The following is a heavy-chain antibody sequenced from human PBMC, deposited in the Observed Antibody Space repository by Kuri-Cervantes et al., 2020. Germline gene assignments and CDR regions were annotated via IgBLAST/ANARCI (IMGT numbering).Heavy chain of an antibody. CDR2: IYHSGST. D-gene: IGHD2-15*01. CDR3: ARYTYCSTGGCYEDY. Sequence: SETLSLTCAVSGYSISSGYYWGWIRQPPGKGLEWIGSIYHSGSTYYNPSLKSRVTISIDTSKNQFSLRLSPVTAADTAVYYCARYTYCSTGGCYEDYWGQGTLVTVSS. V-gene: IGHV4-38-2*01. J-gene: IGHJ4*02. CDR1: GYSISSGYY.